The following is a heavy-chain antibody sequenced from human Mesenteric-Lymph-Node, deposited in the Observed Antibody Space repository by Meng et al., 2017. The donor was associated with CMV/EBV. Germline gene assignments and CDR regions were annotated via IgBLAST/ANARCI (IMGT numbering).Heavy chain of an antibody. CDR1: GYTFINYG. V-gene: IGHV1-18*01. CDR3: ARYYDSSGSYYEDFDY. D-gene: IGHD3-22*01. J-gene: IGHJ4*02. CDR2: ITAYSGNT. Sequence: ASVKVSCKASGYTFINYGLSWARQAPGQGLEWMGWITAYSGNTNYAQKFQGGVTMTTDTSTSTVYMELRSLRSDDTAVYYCARYYDSSGSYYEDFDYWGQGTLVTVSS.